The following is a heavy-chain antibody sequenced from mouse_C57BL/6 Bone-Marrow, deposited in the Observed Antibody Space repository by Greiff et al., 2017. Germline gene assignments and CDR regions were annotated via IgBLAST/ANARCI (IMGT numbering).Heavy chain of an antibody. Sequence: EVKLMESGGGLVQPGGSLKLSCAASGFTFSDYGMAWVRQAPRKGPEWVAFISNLAYSIYYADTVTGRFTISSENAKNTLYLEMSSLRSEDTAMYYCARQGFYYGSPYAMDYGGQGTSVTVSS. V-gene: IGHV5-15*01. J-gene: IGHJ4*01. CDR3: ARQGFYYGSPYAMDY. CDR2: ISNLAYSI. D-gene: IGHD1-1*01. CDR1: GFTFSDYG.